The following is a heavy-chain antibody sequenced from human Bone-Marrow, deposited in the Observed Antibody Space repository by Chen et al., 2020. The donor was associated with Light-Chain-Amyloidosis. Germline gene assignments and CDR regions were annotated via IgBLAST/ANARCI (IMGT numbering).Heavy chain of an antibody. V-gene: IGHV5-51*01. Sequence: EVKKPEESRKISGKGSGYTFPNYWIGWVRQMPGKGLEWMGVIYPDDSDARYSPSFEGQVTISADKSITTAYLQWRSLKASDTAMYYCARRRDGYNFDYWGQGTLVTVSS. CDR2: IYPDDSDA. J-gene: IGHJ4*02. CDR3: ARRRDGYNFDY. D-gene: IGHD5-12*01. CDR1: GYTFPNYW.